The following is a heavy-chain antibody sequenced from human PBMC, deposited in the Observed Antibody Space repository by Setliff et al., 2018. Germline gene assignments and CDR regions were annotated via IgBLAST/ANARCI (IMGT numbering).Heavy chain of an antibody. CDR2: NHSSGST. CDR1: GGSVTTSRYY. J-gene: IGHJ4*02. D-gene: IGHD3-22*01. V-gene: IGHV4-61*02. Sequence: PSETLSLTCSVSGGSVTTSRYYWSWIRQPAGKGLEWIGRNHSSGSTKFNPPLESRVTMSVDTSKKQFSLKLTSVTAADTAVYYCATELAYRSGYYVAETLDYWGQGALVTVSS. CDR3: ATELAYRSGYYVAETLDY.